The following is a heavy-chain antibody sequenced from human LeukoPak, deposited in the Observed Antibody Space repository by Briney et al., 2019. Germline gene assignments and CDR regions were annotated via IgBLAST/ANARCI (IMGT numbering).Heavy chain of an antibody. D-gene: IGHD1-26*01. CDR2: INPNSGGT. J-gene: IGHJ4*02. V-gene: IGHV1-2*02. Sequence: ASVKVSCKASGYTFTGYYMHWVRHAPGQGLEWMGWINPNSGGTNYAQKFQGRVTMTRDTSISTAYMELSRLRSDDTAVYYCARGIVGATRHVDYWGQGTLVTVSS. CDR1: GYTFTGYY. CDR3: ARGIVGATRHVDY.